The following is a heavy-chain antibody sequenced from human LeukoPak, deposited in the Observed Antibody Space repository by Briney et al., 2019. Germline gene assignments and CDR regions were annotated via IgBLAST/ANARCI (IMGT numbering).Heavy chain of an antibody. CDR1: GGSFSDYY. J-gene: IGHJ4*02. Sequence: SETLSLTCTVSGGSFSDYYWIWIRQPPGKGQEYIGFSYYSGVTNYSPSLQSRVTISLDTSKNQFFLNLSSVTPADSAVYYCARGEPSYDFVGGSYRFTLDDWGQGSLVTVSS. CDR2: SYYSGVT. V-gene: IGHV4-59*01. CDR3: ARGEPSYDFVGGSYRFTLDD. D-gene: IGHD3-16*02.